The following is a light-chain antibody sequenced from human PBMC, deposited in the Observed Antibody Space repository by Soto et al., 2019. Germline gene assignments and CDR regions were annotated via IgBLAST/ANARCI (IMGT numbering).Light chain of an antibody. Sequence: EIVLTQSPGTLSLSPGERATLSCRASQSVRSSYLALYQQKPGQAPRLLIYGASSRATGIPDRFSGSGSGTDFTLTISRLEPEDFAVYYCQQYGRSPLTFGGGTKVEIK. J-gene: IGKJ4*01. CDR2: GAS. V-gene: IGKV3-20*01. CDR3: QQYGRSPLT. CDR1: QSVRSSY.